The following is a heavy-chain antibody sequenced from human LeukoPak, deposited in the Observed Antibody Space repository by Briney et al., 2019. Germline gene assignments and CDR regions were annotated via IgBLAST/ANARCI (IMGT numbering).Heavy chain of an antibody. J-gene: IGHJ4*02. D-gene: IGHD3-22*01. V-gene: IGHV4-34*01. CDR1: GVSFSGYY. CDR2: IHPSGTL. CDR3: SRGLDSRKLGY. Sequence: SETLSLTCAVYGVSFSGYYWSWLRQSPGKGLEWIGSIHPSGTLYNNPSLESRVTMSMDTSKNQFSLNLNSVTAADTAVYFCSRGLDSRKLGYWGQGTLVTVSS.